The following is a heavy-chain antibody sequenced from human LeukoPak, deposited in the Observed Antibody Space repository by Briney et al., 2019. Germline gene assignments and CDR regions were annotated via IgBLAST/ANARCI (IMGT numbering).Heavy chain of an antibody. Sequence: ASVKVSCKVSGYTLTELSMHWVRQAPGQGLEWMGIINPRDGSISYAQKFQGRVTMTRATSTSTVYMELSSLSSEDTAVYYCARAIYCSGGSCHWEFDYWGQGTLVTVSS. CDR1: GYTLTELS. D-gene: IGHD2-15*01. V-gene: IGHV1-46*01. J-gene: IGHJ4*02. CDR3: ARAIYCSGGSCHWEFDY. CDR2: INPRDGSI.